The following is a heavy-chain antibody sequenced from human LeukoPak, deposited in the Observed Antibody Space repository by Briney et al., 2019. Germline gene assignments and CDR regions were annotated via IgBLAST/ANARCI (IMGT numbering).Heavy chain of an antibody. CDR3: AGKYYYDSSGYFYVDW. V-gene: IGHV4-38-2*02. D-gene: IGHD3-22*01. J-gene: IGHJ4*02. Sequence: SETLSLTCTVSGYSFSSDYYWGWIRQPPGKGLEWIGSIYHSGSTYYNPSLKSRVTISMDTSRNQFSLKLSSVTAADTAVYYCAGKYYYDSSGYFYVDWWGQGSLVTVSS. CDR2: IYHSGST. CDR1: GYSFSSDYY.